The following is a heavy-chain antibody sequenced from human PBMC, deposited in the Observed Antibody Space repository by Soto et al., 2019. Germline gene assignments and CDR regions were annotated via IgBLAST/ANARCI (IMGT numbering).Heavy chain of an antibody. CDR3: VRDGTKTLRDWFDP. CDR1: GATISGFY. CDR2: IYATGTT. J-gene: IGHJ5*02. D-gene: IGHD1-1*01. Sequence: SETLSLTCTVSGATISGFYWSWIRKSAGKGLEWIGRIYATGTTDYNPSLKSRVMMSVDTSKKQFSLKLRSVTAADTAVYYCVRDGTKTLRDWFDPWGQGISVTVSS. V-gene: IGHV4-4*07.